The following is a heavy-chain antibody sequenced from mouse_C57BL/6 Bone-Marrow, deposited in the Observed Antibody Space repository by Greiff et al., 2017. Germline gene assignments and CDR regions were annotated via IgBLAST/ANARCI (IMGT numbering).Heavy chain of an antibody. CDR2: INPNNGGT. CDR1: GYTFTDYY. Sequence: VQLQQSGPELVKPGASVKISCKASGYTFTDYYMNWVKQSHGKSLEWIGDINPNNGGTSYNQKFKGKATLTVDKSSSTAYMELRSLTSEDSAVXYSARYPFITTVVASYAVDYWGQGTTVTVSS. D-gene: IGHD1-1*01. CDR3: ARYPFITTVVASYAVDY. V-gene: IGHV1-26*01. J-gene: IGHJ4*01.